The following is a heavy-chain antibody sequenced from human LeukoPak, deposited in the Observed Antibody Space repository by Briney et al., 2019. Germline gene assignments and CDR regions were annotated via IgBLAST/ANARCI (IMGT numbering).Heavy chain of an antibody. CDR3: ARDWWELRHDAFDI. Sequence: ASVKVSCKASGYTFTGYYMHWVRQAPGQGLEWMGRINPNSGGTNYAQKFQGRVTMTRDTSISTAYMELSRLRSDDTAVYYCARDWWELRHDAFDIWGQGTMVTVSS. D-gene: IGHD1-26*01. CDR1: GYTFTGYY. CDR2: INPNSGGT. J-gene: IGHJ3*02. V-gene: IGHV1-2*06.